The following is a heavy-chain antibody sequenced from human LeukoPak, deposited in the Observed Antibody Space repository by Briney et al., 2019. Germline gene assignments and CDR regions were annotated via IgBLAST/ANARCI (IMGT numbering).Heavy chain of an antibody. J-gene: IGHJ4*02. V-gene: IGHV3-74*01. Sequence: GGSLRLSCTASGFTFGDYAMSWVRQAPGKGLVWVSRVNSDGSSTTYADSVKGRFTISRDNAKNTLYLQMNSLRAEDTAMYYCARRSPNSGSYLFDSWGQGTLVTVSS. CDR3: ARRSPNSGSYLFDS. CDR1: GFTFGDYA. D-gene: IGHD1-26*01. CDR2: VNSDGSST.